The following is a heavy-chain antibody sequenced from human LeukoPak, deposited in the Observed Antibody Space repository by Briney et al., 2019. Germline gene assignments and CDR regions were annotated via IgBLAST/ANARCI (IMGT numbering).Heavy chain of an antibody. V-gene: IGHV5-51*01. Sequence: GESLKISCKGSGYSFSSFWIAWVRQMPGKGLEWMGIIYPGDSDTRYNPSFQGQVTISADKSINTAYLQWSSLKAADTAIYYCGRGVLVGATQNWLDPWGQGTRVTVSS. D-gene: IGHD1-26*01. CDR2: IYPGDSDT. J-gene: IGHJ5*02. CDR1: GYSFSSFW. CDR3: GRGVLVGATQNWLDP.